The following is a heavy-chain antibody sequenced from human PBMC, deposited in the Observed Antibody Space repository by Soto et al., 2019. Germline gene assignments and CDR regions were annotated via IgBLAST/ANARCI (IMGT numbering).Heavy chain of an antibody. CDR3: ETARAHTHGYPIDY. J-gene: IGHJ4*02. V-gene: IGHV3-30-3*01. Sequence: GGSLRLSCAASGFTFSSYAMHWVRQAPGKGLKWVALMSYDGRNENYADSVKGRFTISRDNSKNTLYLQMNSLRGEDTAVHSRETARAHTHGYPIDYWGQGTLVTVSS. D-gene: IGHD5-18*01. CDR1: GFTFSSYA. CDR2: MSYDGRNE.